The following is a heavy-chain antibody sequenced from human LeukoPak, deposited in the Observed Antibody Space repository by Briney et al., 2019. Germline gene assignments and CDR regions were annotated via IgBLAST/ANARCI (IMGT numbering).Heavy chain of an antibody. CDR2: IKSKTDGGTT. J-gene: IGHJ1*01. V-gene: IGHV3-15*01. CDR1: GFTFSNAW. Sequence: PGGSLRLSCAASGFTFSNAWMSWVRQAPGKGLEWVGRIKSKTDGGTTDYAAPVKGRFTISRDDSKNTLYLQMNSLKTEDTAVYYCTTDGTVTPGYFQHWGQGTLVTVSS. D-gene: IGHD4-17*01. CDR3: TTDGTVTPGYFQH.